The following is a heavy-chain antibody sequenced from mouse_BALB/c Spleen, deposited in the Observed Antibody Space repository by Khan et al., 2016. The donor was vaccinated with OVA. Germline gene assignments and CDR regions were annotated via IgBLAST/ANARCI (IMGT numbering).Heavy chain of an antibody. J-gene: IGHJ3*01. CDR1: GYKFTDFT. CDR3: ARGGGGDRFLY. V-gene: IGHV1S137*01. Sequence: QIQLVQSGAELVRPGVSVKISCKGSGYKFTDFTMHWVKQSHAMSLEWIGVISTYYGDVNYNQKFKDKATMTVDESSNTAYMDLARLTSEDSAIYYCARGGGGDRFLYWGQGTLVTVSA. CDR2: ISTYYGDV.